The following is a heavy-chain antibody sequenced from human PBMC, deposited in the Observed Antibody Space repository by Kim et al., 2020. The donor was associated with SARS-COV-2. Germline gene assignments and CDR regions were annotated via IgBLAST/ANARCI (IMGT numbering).Heavy chain of an antibody. D-gene: IGHD2-21*02. CDR2: GHT. Sequence: GHTFSNPSLRSRVSISVDTSKNQFSLIVSSVTAADTAVYYCTRLAGGMTLWGQGTLVTVSS. V-gene: IGHV4-39*01. CDR3: TRLAGGMTL. J-gene: IGHJ4*02.